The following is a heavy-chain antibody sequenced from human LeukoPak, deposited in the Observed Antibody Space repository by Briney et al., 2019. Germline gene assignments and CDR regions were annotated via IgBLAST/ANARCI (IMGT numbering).Heavy chain of an antibody. CDR1: GFTLSSYD. Sequence: GGSLRLSCAASGFTLSSYDMHWVRQATGKGLEWVSAIGTAGDTYYPGSVKGRFTISRENAKNSLYLQMNSLRAGDTAVYYCARDKGTSYLSSFDYWGQGTLVTVSS. CDR3: ARDKGTSYLSSFDY. J-gene: IGHJ4*02. CDR2: IGTAGDT. D-gene: IGHD6-6*01. V-gene: IGHV3-13*01.